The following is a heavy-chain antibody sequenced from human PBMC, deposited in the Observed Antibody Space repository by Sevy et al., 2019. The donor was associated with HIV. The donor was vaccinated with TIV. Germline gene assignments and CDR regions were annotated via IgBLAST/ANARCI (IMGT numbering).Heavy chain of an antibody. CDR2: IKSKTGGGTI. CDR1: ASTFSNAW. D-gene: IGHD3-3*01. CDR3: STNDLESTIWD. Sequence: GGSLRLSCAVSASTFSNAWMNWVRQAPGKGLEWVGRIKSKTGGGTIDYAAPVKGRFTISRDDSKKTRYLQMNSLKPEDTAVYYCSTNDLESTIWDWGQGTLVTVSS. J-gene: IGHJ4*02. V-gene: IGHV3-15*01.